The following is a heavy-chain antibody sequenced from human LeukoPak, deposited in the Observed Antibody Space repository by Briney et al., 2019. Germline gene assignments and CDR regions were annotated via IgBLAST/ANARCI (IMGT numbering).Heavy chain of an antibody. D-gene: IGHD1-26*01. CDR2: ISSSSSYI. V-gene: IGHV3-21*01. CDR1: GFTFSSYS. CDR3: ARDLGGSYYGDYFGY. Sequence: GGSLRLSCAASGFTFSSYSMNWVRQAPGKGLEWVSSISSSSSYIYYADSVKGRFTISRDNAKNSLYLQMNSLRAEDTAVYYCARDLGGSYYGDYFGYWGQGTLVTVSS. J-gene: IGHJ4*02.